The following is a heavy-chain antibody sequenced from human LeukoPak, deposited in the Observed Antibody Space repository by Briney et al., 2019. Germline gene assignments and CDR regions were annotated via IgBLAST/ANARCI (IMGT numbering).Heavy chain of an antibody. CDR3: ARGGGLDV. V-gene: IGHV3-7*03. Sequence: GSLRLSCAASGFTFNNYYMNWARQAPGKGLEWVASINHNGNVNYYVDSVKGRFTISRDNAKNSLYLQMSNLRAEDTAVYFCARGGGLDVWGQGATVTVSS. J-gene: IGHJ6*02. D-gene: IGHD3-16*01. CDR1: GFTFNNYY. CDR2: INHNGNVN.